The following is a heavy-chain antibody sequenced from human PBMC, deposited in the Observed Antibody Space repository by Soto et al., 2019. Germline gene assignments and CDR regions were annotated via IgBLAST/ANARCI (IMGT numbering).Heavy chain of an antibody. V-gene: IGHV3-30*18. CDR1: GFTFSGYG. CDR3: AEASPGVDSGLDS. D-gene: IGHD6-19*01. CDR2: ISFAGDNK. J-gene: IGHJ4*02. Sequence: QVQLVESGGGVVQPGTSLRLSCAASGFTFSGYGMHWVRQAPGKGLEWVALISFAGDNKYYADSVKGRFTMSRDNSKNTVYLQMNSRRPEDWAVYDCAEASPGVDSGLDSWGQGTLVSVSS.